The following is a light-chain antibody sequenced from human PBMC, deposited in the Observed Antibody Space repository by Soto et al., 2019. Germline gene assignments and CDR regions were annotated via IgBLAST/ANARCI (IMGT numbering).Light chain of an antibody. CDR1: QSVSSSY. CDR3: QQYDSSRCT. V-gene: IGKV3-20*01. J-gene: IGKJ2*02. Sequence: EIVLTQSPGTLSLSPGERATLSCRASQSVSSSYLAWYQQKPGQAPRLLIYGASSRATGIPDRFSGSGSGTDFTLTISRLEPEDFAVYYCQQYDSSRCTFGLGTKLEIK. CDR2: GAS.